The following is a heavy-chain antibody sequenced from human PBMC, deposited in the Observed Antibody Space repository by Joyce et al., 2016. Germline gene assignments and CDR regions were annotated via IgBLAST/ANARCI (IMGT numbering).Heavy chain of an antibody. V-gene: IGHV1-2*02. CDR1: GYTFTGNY. Sequence: QVQLVQSGAEVKKPGASVRVSCTASGYTFTGNYFHWVRQAPGQGLEWMGWISPKTGGTKYAQNFQGRVTMTWDTSITTAYMDLTRLKSDDTAVYYCATRGPSASFDYWGQGTLVTVSS. J-gene: IGHJ4*02. CDR2: ISPKTGGT. CDR3: ATRGPSASFDY.